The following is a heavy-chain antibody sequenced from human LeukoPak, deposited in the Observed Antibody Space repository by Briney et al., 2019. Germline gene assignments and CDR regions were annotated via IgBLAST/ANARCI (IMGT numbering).Heavy chain of an antibody. CDR2: INPNSGGT. J-gene: IGHJ4*02. CDR3: ARDSYYYDSSGITKIFDY. D-gene: IGHD3-22*01. V-gene: IGHV1-2*06. Sequence: ASVKVSCKASGYTFTCYYMHWVRQAPGQGLEWMGRINPNSGGTNYAQKFQGRVTMTRDTSISTAYMELSRLRSDYTAVYYCARDSYYYDSSGITKIFDYWGQGTLVTVSS. CDR1: GYTFTCYY.